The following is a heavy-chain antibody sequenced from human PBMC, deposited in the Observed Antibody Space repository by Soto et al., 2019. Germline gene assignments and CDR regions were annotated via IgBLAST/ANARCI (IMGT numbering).Heavy chain of an antibody. CDR1: GYTFTSYG. Sequence: QVQLAQSGAEVKKPGASLKVSCKASGYTFTSYGISWVRQAPGQGLGWMGWISVNNGNANYAQKVQGRVTMTPETSTSTASLDLRSLRSDDTAVYYCPRYTSGWGYWYFDLWARGTLVTVSS. CDR2: ISVNNGNA. V-gene: IGHV1-18*01. J-gene: IGHJ2*01. D-gene: IGHD6-19*01. CDR3: PRYTSGWGYWYFDL.